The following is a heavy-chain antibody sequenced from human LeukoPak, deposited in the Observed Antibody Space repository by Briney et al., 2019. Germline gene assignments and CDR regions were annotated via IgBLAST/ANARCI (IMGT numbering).Heavy chain of an antibody. CDR1: GFTVSSNY. Sequence: GGSLRLSCAASGFTVSSNYMSWVRQAPGKGLEWVSVIYSGGSTYYADSVKGRFTISRDNSKNTLYLQMNSLRAEDTAVYCCARDLIPGYGDYHRAEDYWGQGTLVTVSS. CDR3: ARDLIPGYGDYHRAEDY. CDR2: IYSGGST. J-gene: IGHJ4*02. V-gene: IGHV3-66*01. D-gene: IGHD4-17*01.